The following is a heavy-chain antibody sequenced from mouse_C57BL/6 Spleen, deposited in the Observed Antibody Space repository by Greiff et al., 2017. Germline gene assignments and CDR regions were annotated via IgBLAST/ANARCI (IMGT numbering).Heavy chain of an antibody. V-gene: IGHV1-26*01. J-gene: IGHJ3*01. Sequence: EVQLQQSGPELVKPGASVKISCKASGYTFTDYYMNWVKQSHGKSLEWIGDINPNNGGTSYNQKFKGKATLTVDKSSSTAYMELRSLTSEDSAVYYCASLLSSFFAYWGQGTLVTVSA. CDR1: GYTFTDYY. CDR3: ASLLSSFFAY. CDR2: INPNNGGT.